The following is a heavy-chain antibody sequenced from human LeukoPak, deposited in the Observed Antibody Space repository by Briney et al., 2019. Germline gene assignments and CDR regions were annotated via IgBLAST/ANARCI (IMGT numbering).Heavy chain of an antibody. CDR1: GYTFTSYY. Sequence: ASVKVSCKASGYTFTSYYMHWVRQAPGQGLEWMGKINPSDGSTRYAQKFQGRVTMTRDMSTSTVYMELSSLRSEDTAVYYCARVIGFGELSLGHWGQGTLVTVSS. J-gene: IGHJ4*02. CDR3: ARVIGFGELSLGH. D-gene: IGHD3-10*01. V-gene: IGHV1-46*01. CDR2: INPSDGST.